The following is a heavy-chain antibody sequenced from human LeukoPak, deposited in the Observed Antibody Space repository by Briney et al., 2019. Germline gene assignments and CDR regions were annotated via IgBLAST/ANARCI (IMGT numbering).Heavy chain of an antibody. CDR2: IYTSGST. D-gene: IGHD4-17*01. V-gene: IGHV4-61*02. CDR3: ARFYGRDYFDY. CDR1: GGSISSGSYY. Sequence: SETLSLTCTVSGGSISSGSYYWSWIRQPAGEGLEWIGRIYTSGSTNYNPSLKSRVTISVDTSKNQFSLKLSSVTAADTAVYYCARFYGRDYFDYWGQGTLVTVSS. J-gene: IGHJ4*02.